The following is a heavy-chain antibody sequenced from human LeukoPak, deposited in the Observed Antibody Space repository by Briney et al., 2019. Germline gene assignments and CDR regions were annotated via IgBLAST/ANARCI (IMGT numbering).Heavy chain of an antibody. V-gene: IGHV3-7*01. D-gene: IGHD2-21*01. CDR2: MNEDGTER. CDR3: ARGVYSLDV. J-gene: IGHJ6*04. CDR1: GFTFSSYW. Sequence: PGGSLRLSCAASGFTFSSYWMTWARQAPGKGLEWVANMNEDGTERYYVDSVKGRFTISRDNAKNSLYLQMNSLRAEDTAVYYCARGVYSLDVWGKGITVTVSS.